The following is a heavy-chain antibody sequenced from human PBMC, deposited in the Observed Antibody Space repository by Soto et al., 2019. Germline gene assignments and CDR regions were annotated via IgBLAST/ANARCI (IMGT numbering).Heavy chain of an antibody. V-gene: IGHV2-5*02. D-gene: IGHD3-22*01. CDR2: IYWDDDK. Sequence: QITLKESGPTLVKPTQTLTLTCTFSGFSLSTSGVGVGWIRQPPGKALEWLALIYWDDDKRYSPSLKSRLTITKDTSXXQXVXXMTNMDPVDTATYYCAHSTDYYDSSGYYVNYGMDVWGQGTTVTVSS. CDR3: AHSTDYYDSSGYYVNYGMDV. J-gene: IGHJ6*02. CDR1: GFSLSTSGVG.